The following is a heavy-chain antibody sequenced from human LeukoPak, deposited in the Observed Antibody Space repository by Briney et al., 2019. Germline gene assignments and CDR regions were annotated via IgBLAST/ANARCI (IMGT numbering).Heavy chain of an antibody. V-gene: IGHV3-21*01. D-gene: IGHD3-10*01. CDR1: GFTFSSYS. CDR3: AREYYGSGSYYFDY. CDR2: ISSRSSYI. J-gene: IGHJ4*02. Sequence: PGGSLRLSCAASGFTFSSYSMNWVRQAPGKGLEWVSSISSRSSYIYYADSVKGRFTISRDNAKNSLYLQMNSLRAEDTAVYYCAREYYGSGSYYFDYWGQGTLVTVSS.